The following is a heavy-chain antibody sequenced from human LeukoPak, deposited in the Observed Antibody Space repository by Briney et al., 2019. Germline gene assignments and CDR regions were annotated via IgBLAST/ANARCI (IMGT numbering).Heavy chain of an antibody. Sequence: ASVKLSCKASGYTFTSYGISWLRQAPGQGHEWMGWISAYNGNTNYAQKLQGRVTMTTDTSTSTAYMELRSLRSDDTAVYYCARRARANFDYWGQGTLVTVSS. V-gene: IGHV1-18*01. CDR2: ISAYNGNT. J-gene: IGHJ4*02. CDR3: ARRARANFDY. CDR1: GYTFTSYG.